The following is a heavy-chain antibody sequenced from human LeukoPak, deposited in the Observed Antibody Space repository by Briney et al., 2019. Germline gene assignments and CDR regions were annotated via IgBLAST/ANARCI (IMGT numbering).Heavy chain of an antibody. Sequence: GGSLRLSCAASGFTFSSYGMSWVRQAPGKGLEWVSAIGGRDGSTYYADSVKGRFTISRDNSKNTLYLQMHSLRVEDTARYYCAKGGNDFYYYGLDVWGQGTTVTVSS. CDR3: AKGGNDFYYYGLDV. V-gene: IGHV3-23*01. D-gene: IGHD1-1*01. J-gene: IGHJ6*02. CDR2: IGGRDGST. CDR1: GFTFSSYG.